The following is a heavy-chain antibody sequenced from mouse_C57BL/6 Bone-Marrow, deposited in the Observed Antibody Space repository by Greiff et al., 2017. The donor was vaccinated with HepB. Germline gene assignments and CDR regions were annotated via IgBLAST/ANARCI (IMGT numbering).Heavy chain of an antibody. CDR1: GFTFSSYG. Sequence: EVKLMESGGDLVKPGGSLKLSCAASGFTFSSYGMSWVRQTPDKRLEWVATISSGGSYTYYPDSVKGRFTISRDNAKNTLYLQMSSLKSEDTAMYYCEGGAGGDYWGQGTTLTVSS. V-gene: IGHV5-6*01. J-gene: IGHJ2*01. CDR3: EGGAGGDY. CDR2: ISSGGSYT.